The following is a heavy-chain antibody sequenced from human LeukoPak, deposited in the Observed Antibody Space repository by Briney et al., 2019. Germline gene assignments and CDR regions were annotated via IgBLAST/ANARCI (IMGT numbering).Heavy chain of an antibody. J-gene: IGHJ6*02. CDR1: GYTFTSYY. V-gene: IGHV1-46*01. D-gene: IGHD3-3*01. CDR2: INPSGGST. CDR3: ARARITSYYYYYGMDV. Sequence: ASVKVSCKASGYTFTSYYMHWVRQAPGQGLEWMGIINPSGGSTSYAQKFQGRVTMTRDTSTSTVYMELSSLRSEDTAVYYCARARITSYYYYYGMDVWGQGTTVTVSS.